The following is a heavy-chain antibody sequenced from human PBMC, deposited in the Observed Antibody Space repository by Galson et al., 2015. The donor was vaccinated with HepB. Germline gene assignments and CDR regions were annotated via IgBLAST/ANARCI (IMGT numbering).Heavy chain of an antibody. CDR1: GFTFHDYT. Sequence: SLRLSCAASGFTFHDYTMHWVRQAPGKGLEWVSLLTWDGAGAYYSDSVKGRFIISRDSRNLYLQMNSLRTADTAFYYCASDGVPTAGFSLYYFDYWGQGTLVTVS. J-gene: IGHJ4*02. V-gene: IGHV3-43*01. CDR3: ASDGVPTAGFSLYYFDY. CDR2: LTWDGAGA. D-gene: IGHD2-2*01.